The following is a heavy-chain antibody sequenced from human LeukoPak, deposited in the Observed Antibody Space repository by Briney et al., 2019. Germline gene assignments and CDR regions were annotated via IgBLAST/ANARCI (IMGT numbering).Heavy chain of an antibody. CDR1: GFTFSDYV. CDR3: AKVFYSSSWYEY. CDR2: ISYDGSNK. D-gene: IGHD6-13*01. Sequence: GGSLRLSCAASGFTFSDYVMHWVRQAPGKGREWVAHISYDGSNKYYADSVKGRFTISRDNSKNTLYLQMNSLRAEDTAVYYCAKVFYSSSWYEYWGQGTLVTVSS. J-gene: IGHJ4*02. V-gene: IGHV3-30*18.